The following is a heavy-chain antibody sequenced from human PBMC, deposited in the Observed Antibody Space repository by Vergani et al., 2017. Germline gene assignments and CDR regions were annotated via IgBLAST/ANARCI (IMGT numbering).Heavy chain of an antibody. V-gene: IGHV4-34*01. J-gene: IGHJ6*02. D-gene: IGHD1-1*01. CDR3: ARGRGLERRXWVYRTATYYGMDV. Sequence: QVQLQQWGAGLLKPSETLSLTCAVYGGSFSGYYWSWIRQPPGKGLEWIGEINHSGSTNYNPSLKSRVTISVDTSKNQFSLKLSSVTAADTAVYYCARGRGLERRXWVYRTATYYGMDVWGQGTTVTVSS. CDR1: GGSFSGYY. CDR2: INHSGST.